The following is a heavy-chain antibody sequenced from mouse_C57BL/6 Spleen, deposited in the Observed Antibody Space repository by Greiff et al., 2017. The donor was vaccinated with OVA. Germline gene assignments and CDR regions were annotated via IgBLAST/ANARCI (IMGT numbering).Heavy chain of an antibody. J-gene: IGHJ3*01. D-gene: IGHD1-1*01. CDR3: ARGYGSSFSRAWFAY. V-gene: IGHV14-2*01. CDR1: GFNIKDYY. Sequence: EVQLQQSGAELVKPGASVKLSCTASGFNIKDYYMHWVKQRPEQGLEWIGRIDPEDGETKYAPKFQGKATITADTSSNTAYLQLSSLTSEDTAVYYGARGYGSSFSRAWFAYWGQGTLVTVSA. CDR2: IDPEDGET.